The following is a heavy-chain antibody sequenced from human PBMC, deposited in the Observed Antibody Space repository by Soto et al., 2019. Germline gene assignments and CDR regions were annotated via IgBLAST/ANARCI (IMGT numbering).Heavy chain of an antibody. CDR2: ISAHNGNT. CDR3: ARGRYGDY. V-gene: IGHV1-18*01. CDR1: GYAFTTYG. J-gene: IGHJ4*02. D-gene: IGHD1-1*01. Sequence: QVHLVQSGAEVKKPGASVKVSCKGSGYAFTTYGITWVRQAPGQGLEWMGWISAHNGNTNYAQKLQGRGTVTRDTSTSTAYIELRSLRSDDTAVYYCARGRYGDYWGQGARVTGSS.